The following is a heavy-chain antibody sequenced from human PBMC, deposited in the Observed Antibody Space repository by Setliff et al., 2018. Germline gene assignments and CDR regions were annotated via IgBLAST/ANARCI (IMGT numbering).Heavy chain of an antibody. CDR3: ARVPYDYVWGSYRFVPGNWFDP. D-gene: IGHD3-16*02. CDR1: GFTFSTYS. V-gene: IGHV3-21*01. J-gene: IGHJ5*02. Sequence: PGGSLRLSCAASGFTFSTYSLIWVRQAPGTGLEWVSSISPSSSHIYYADSAEGRFTISRDNAKNSLYLQLNSLRAEDTAVYYCARVPYDYVWGSYRFVPGNWFDPWGQGALVTVSS. CDR2: ISPSSSHI.